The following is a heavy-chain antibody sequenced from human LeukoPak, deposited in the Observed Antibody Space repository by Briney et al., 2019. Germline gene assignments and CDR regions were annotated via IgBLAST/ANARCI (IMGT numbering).Heavy chain of an antibody. Sequence: PGGSLRLSCAASGFTFSSYAISWVRQAPGKGLEWVSAISGSGGSTYYADSVKGRFTISRDNSKNTLYLQMNSLRAEDTAVYYCAQEYYDSGGYYPLNYWGQGTLVTVSS. J-gene: IGHJ4*02. V-gene: IGHV3-23*01. CDR2: ISGSGGST. CDR3: AQEYYDSGGYYPLNY. CDR1: GFTFSSYA. D-gene: IGHD3-22*01.